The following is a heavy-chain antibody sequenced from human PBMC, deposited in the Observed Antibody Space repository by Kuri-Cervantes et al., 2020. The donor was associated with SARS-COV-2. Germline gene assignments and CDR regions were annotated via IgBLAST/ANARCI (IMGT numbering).Heavy chain of an antibody. CDR3: ARETYCGGDCYSGSDY. CDR1: GFLFSASA. CDR2: VRGKANNYAT. V-gene: IGHV3-73*01. D-gene: IGHD2-21*01. J-gene: IGHJ4*02. Sequence: GGSLRLSCEVSGFLFSASAIHWVRQGSGKGLEWVGRVRGKANNYATAYAASVKGRFTISRDDSKNMAYLQMNSLRAEDTALYYCARETYCGGDCYSGSDYWGQGTLVTVSS.